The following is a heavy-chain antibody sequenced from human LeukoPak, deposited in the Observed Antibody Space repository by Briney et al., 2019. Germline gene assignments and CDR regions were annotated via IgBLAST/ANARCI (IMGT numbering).Heavy chain of an antibody. CDR1: GGSISSGGYY. V-gene: IGHV4-31*03. CDR2: IYYSGST. J-gene: IGHJ6*02. CDR3: ARGGYYYYYGMDV. Sequence: SETLSLTRTVSGGSISSGGYYWSWIRQHPGKGLEWIGHIYYSGSTYYNTSLKSRVSISVDTSKNQLSLKLSSVTAADTAVYYCARGGYYYYYGMDVWGQGTTVTVSS.